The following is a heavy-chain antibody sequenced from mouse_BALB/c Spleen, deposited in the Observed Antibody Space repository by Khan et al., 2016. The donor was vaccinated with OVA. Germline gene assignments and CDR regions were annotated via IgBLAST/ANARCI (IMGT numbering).Heavy chain of an antibody. Sequence: EVELVESGPGLVKPSQSLSLTCTVTGYSITSDYAWNWIQQFPGNKLEWMGYISYSGNTKYNPSLKSRISITRDTSKNQFFLQLNFVTIEDTATYYCARIQGGDFDYWGQGTTLTVSS. D-gene: IGHD3-2*02. CDR3: ARIQGGDFDY. J-gene: IGHJ2*01. CDR2: ISYSGNT. CDR1: GYSITSDYA. V-gene: IGHV3-2*02.